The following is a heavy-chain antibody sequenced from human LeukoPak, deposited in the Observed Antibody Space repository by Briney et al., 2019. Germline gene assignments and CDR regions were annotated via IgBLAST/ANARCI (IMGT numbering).Heavy chain of an antibody. CDR3: AKGGLQYPPGYYYYMDV. V-gene: IGHV3-7*03. CDR2: IKQDGSQK. Sequence: GGSLRLSCAASGFTFSSFAMGWVRQAPGKRLEWVASIKQDGSQKNYVDSVEGRFIISRDNAKNSLYLQMNSLRAEDAAIYYCAKGGLQYPPGYYYYMDVWGKGTTVTVSS. J-gene: IGHJ6*03. D-gene: IGHD4-11*01. CDR1: GFTFSSFA.